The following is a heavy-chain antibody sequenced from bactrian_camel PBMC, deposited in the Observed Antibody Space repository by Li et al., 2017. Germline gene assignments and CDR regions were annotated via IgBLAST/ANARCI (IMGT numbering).Heavy chain of an antibody. D-gene: IGHD5*01. CDR3: AAVGGWGLWYHGDYEY. Sequence: DVQLVESGGGSVQAGGSLTLSCDVPGYTRSSFCVAWFRQAPGKGREVVARIRAGSNSTYTADSVKGRFAISQDNDENRVILQMNTLKPEDTGMYYCAAVGGWGLWYHGDYEYRGQGTQVTVS. J-gene: IGHJ4*01. CDR1: GYTRSSFC. V-gene: IGHV3S40*01. CDR2: IRAGSNST.